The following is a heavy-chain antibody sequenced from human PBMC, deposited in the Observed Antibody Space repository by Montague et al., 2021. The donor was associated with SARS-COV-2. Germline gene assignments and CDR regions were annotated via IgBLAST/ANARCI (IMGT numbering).Heavy chain of an antibody. CDR2: LHTSGXT. V-gene: IGHV4-61*02. J-gene: IGHJ4*02. CDR3: ASSYCGGDCY. Sequence: TLSLTCTVSGGSISYGCYFWTCNRQPAGQGLVWIGRLHTSGXTXHXXPLQSRIAISIDTYKDQFSLELSTVTAAATSVYYCASSYCGGDCYSGQGTLVTVSS. D-gene: IGHD2-21*02. CDR1: GGSISYGCYF.